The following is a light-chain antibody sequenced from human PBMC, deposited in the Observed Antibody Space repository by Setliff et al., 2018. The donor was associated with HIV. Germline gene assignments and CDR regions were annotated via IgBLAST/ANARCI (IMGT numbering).Light chain of an antibody. Sequence: QSALTQPASVSGSPGQSITISCTGTSSDIGGFNYVSWYQLHPGKAPKLMIFDVSLRPSGVSNRFSGSKPGNTASLTISGLRAEDEADYFCNSYRSGSPYVFGTGTKVTVL. V-gene: IGLV2-14*01. CDR2: DVS. CDR3: NSYRSGSPYV. CDR1: SSDIGGFNY. J-gene: IGLJ1*01.